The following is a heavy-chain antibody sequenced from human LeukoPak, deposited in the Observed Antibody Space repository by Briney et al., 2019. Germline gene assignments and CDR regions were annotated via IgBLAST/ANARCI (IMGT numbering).Heavy chain of an antibody. J-gene: IGHJ4*02. CDR2: MNPNSGNT. Sequence: ASVKVSCKASGYTFTSYAMNWVRQATGQRLEWMGWMNPNSGNTGYAQKFQGRVTMTRNTSISTAYMELSSLRSEDTAVYYCARGRRYCSGGSCRGGQYYFDYWGQGTLVTVSS. D-gene: IGHD2-15*01. V-gene: IGHV1-8*02. CDR1: GYTFTSYA. CDR3: ARGRRYCSGGSCRGGQYYFDY.